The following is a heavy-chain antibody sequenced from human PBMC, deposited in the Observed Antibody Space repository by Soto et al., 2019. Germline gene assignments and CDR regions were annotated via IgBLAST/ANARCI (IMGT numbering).Heavy chain of an antibody. V-gene: IGHV4-4*02. CDR3: ARDRFWSGYLQYGMDV. D-gene: IGHD3-3*01. CDR2: IYHSGST. CDR1: GGSISSSNW. Sequence: PSETLSLTCAVSGGSISSSNWWSWVRQPPGKGLEWIGEIYHSGSTNYNPSLKSRVTISVDKSKNQFSLKLSSVTAADTAVYYCARDRFWSGYLQYGMDVWGQGTTVTVSS. J-gene: IGHJ6*02.